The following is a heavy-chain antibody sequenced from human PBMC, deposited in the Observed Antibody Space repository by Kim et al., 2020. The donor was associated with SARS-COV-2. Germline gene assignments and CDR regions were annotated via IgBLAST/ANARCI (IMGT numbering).Heavy chain of an antibody. CDR3: AKDDTSGPDY. V-gene: IGHV3-66*01. CDR1: GFTVSSNY. CDR2: IDSGGST. D-gene: IGHD3-22*01. J-gene: IGHJ4*02. Sequence: GGSLRLSCADSGFTVSSNYMSWIRQAPGKGLEWVSVIDSGGSTKYADSVKGRFTISRDNSNNTLYLQMNSLRAEDTAVYYCAKDDTSGPDYWGQGTLVTVSS.